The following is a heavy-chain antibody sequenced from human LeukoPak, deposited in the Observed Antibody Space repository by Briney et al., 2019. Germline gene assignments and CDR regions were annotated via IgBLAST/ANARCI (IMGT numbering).Heavy chain of an antibody. CDR3: ASRYSSGWYYYYYYMDV. V-gene: IGHV3-7*01. J-gene: IGHJ6*03. CDR2: IKQDGSEK. Sequence: GGSLRLSCAASGFTFSRYWMSWVGQAPGKGLEWVANIKQDGSEKYYVDCVKGRFTISRDNAKNSLYLQMNSLRAEDTAVYYCASRYSSGWYYYYYYMDVWGKGTTVTVSS. CDR1: GFTFSRYW. D-gene: IGHD6-19*01.